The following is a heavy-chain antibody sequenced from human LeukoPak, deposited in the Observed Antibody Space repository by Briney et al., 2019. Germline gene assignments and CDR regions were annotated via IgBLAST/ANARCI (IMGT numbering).Heavy chain of an antibody. D-gene: IGHD3-10*01. V-gene: IGHV3-30*18. J-gene: IGHJ4*02. CDR3: AKDLNMVRGVIITTPSFDY. CDR2: ISYDGSNK. CDR1: GFTFSSYG. Sequence: GGSLRLSCAASGFTFSSYGMHWVRQAPGKGPEWVAVISYDGSNKYYADSVKGRFTISRDNSKNTLYLQMNSLRAEDTAVYYCAKDLNMVRGVIITTPSFDYWGQGTLVTVSS.